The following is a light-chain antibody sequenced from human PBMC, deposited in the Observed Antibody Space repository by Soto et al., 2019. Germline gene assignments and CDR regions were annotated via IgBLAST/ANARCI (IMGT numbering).Light chain of an antibody. CDR1: SSDVGGYNY. CDR3: SSYTSSGTYV. Sequence: QSVLSRPASVSGSPGQSITISCTGTSSDVGGYNYVSWYQQHPDKAPKLMIYDVSNRPSGVSNRFSGSKSGNTASLTISGLQAEDEADYHCSSYTSSGTYVFGTGTKVTVL. V-gene: IGLV2-14*03. J-gene: IGLJ1*01. CDR2: DVS.